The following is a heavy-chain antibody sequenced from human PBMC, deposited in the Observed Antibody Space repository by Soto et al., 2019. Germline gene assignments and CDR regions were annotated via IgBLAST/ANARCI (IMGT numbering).Heavy chain of an antibody. Sequence: QLQLQESGSGLVKPSQTLSLTCAVSGGSISSAGYSWSWIRQPPGKGLEWIGYIYHTGSTYYNPSLKSRVTISVVRSKNQFSLKLSSVTAADTAVYYCASEYCSGGSCYSSDYYYGMDVWGQGTTVTVSS. D-gene: IGHD2-15*01. J-gene: IGHJ6*02. CDR3: ASEYCSGGSCYSSDYYYGMDV. V-gene: IGHV4-30-2*01. CDR1: GGSISSAGYS. CDR2: IYHTGST.